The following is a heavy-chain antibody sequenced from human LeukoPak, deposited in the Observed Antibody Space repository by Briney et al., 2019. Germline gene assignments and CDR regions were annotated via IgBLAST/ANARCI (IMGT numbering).Heavy chain of an antibody. Sequence: GLEWMGGINPNSGGTNYAQKFQGRVTMTRETAIRTAYMELSRLRSDDTAVYYCAREHDYSNYQFDYWGQGTLVTVSS. J-gene: IGHJ4*02. CDR3: AREHDYSNYQFDY. V-gene: IGHV1-2*02. D-gene: IGHD4-11*01. CDR2: INPNSGGT.